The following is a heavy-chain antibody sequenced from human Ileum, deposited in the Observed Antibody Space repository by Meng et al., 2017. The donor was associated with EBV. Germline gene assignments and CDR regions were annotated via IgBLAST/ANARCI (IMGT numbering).Heavy chain of an antibody. J-gene: IGHJ4*02. Sequence: IPSKELGPPLVKPTPNLTLTCTFSGFSLNTGGMAVSWIRQPPGKALEWLALIYWDDDKRYSPSLKTRLTITKDTSKNQVVLTMTNMDPVDTATYYCARRSFAAGSPDYWGQGTLVTVSS. CDR3: ARRSFAAGSPDY. CDR2: IYWDDDK. CDR1: GFSLNTGGMA. V-gene: IGHV2-5*02. D-gene: IGHD3-10*01.